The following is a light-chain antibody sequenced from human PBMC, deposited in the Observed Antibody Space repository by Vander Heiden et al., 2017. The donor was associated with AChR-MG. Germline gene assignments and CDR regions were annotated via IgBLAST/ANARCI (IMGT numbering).Light chain of an antibody. V-gene: IGKV1-9*01. CDR1: QGISSY. J-gene: IGKJ5*01. Sequence: IQLTQSPSSLSASVGDRVTITCRASQGISSYLAWYQQKPGKAPKLLIYAASTLQSGVPSRFSGSGSGTDFTLTISSLQPEDFATYYCQQLNSDPPSITFGQGTRLEIK. CDR3: QQLNSDPPSIT. CDR2: AAS.